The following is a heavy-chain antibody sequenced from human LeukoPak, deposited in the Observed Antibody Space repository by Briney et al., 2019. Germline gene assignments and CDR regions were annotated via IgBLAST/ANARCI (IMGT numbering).Heavy chain of an antibody. J-gene: IGHJ2*01. Sequence: SETLSLTCTVSGVSISSYYWSWIRQPPGKGLEWIGYIYYSGSTNYNPSLKSRVTISVDTSKNQFSLKLSSVTAADTAVYYCARNVKYYYDSRGYYYYWYFDLWGRGTLVTVSS. D-gene: IGHD3-22*01. CDR2: IYYSGST. CDR3: ARNVKYYYDSRGYYYYWYFDL. CDR1: GVSISSYY. V-gene: IGHV4-59*01.